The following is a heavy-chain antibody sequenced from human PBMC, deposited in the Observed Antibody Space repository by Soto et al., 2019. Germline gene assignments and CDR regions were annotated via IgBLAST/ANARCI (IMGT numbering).Heavy chain of an antibody. Sequence: PSETLSLTCAVSGGSISSGGYSWSWIRQPPGKGLEWIGYIYHSGSTYYNPSLKSRVTISVDRSKNQFSLKLSSVTAADTAVYYCARRRGFPYYYGMEVGGKGTRVTVSS. CDR3: ARRRGFPYYYGMEV. V-gene: IGHV4-30-2*01. J-gene: IGHJ6*04. D-gene: IGHD5-12*01. CDR1: GGSISSGGYS. CDR2: IYHSGST.